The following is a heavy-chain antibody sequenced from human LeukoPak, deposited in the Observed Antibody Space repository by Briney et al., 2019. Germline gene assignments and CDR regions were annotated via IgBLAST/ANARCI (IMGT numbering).Heavy chain of an antibody. V-gene: IGHV3-23*01. J-gene: IGHJ4*02. D-gene: IGHD3-9*01. CDR2: ISGSGGST. Sequence: PGGSLRLSCAASGFTFSSYAMSWVRQAPGKGLEWVSAISGSGGSTYYADSVKGRFTISRDNSKNTLYLQMNSLRAEDTAVYYCAKARPLYYDILTSRYYFDYWGQGTLVTVSS. CDR1: GFTFSSYA. CDR3: AKARPLYYDILTSRYYFDY.